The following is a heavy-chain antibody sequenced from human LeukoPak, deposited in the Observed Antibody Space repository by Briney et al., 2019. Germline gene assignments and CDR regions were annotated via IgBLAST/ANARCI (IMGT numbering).Heavy chain of an antibody. CDR2: VSGSAGTT. CDR1: GFTFSSYA. V-gene: IGHV3-23*01. CDR3: ARTPLVRYFDS. J-gene: IGHJ4*02. D-gene: IGHD2-2*01. Sequence: GGSLSLSCAASGFTFSSYAMSWVRQARGKGLEWVSAVSGSAGTTYYADSVKGRFTISRDNSKNTLYLQMNSLRAEDTALYYCARTPLVRYFDSWGQGTLVTVSS.